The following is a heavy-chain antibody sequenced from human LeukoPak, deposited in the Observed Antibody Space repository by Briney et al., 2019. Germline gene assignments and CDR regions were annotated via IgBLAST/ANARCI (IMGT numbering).Heavy chain of an antibody. CDR1: GLTFSNFW. CDR3: AKASSGSFYVY. Sequence: GGSLRLSCAASGLTFSNFWMHWVRQAPGKGLEWVSAISSLGGNTHYADSVKGRFTISRDNSKNTLYLQMNSLRAEDTAVYYCAKASSGSFYVYWGQGTLVTVSS. V-gene: IGHV3-23*01. CDR2: ISSLGGNT. D-gene: IGHD1-26*01. J-gene: IGHJ4*02.